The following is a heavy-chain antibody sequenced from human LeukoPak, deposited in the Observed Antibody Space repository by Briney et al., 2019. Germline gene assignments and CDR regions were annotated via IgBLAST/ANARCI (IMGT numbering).Heavy chain of an antibody. Sequence: GGSLRLSCAASGFTFSSYAMSWVRQAPGKGLEWVSAVSGTGLTTYYADSVKGRFIVSRDNSKNTVYLQMNSRRGEDAAVYYCAKELMGFDYWGQGTLVTVSS. J-gene: IGHJ4*02. V-gene: IGHV3-23*01. CDR3: AKELMGFDY. D-gene: IGHD2-8*01. CDR1: GFTFSSYA. CDR2: VSGTGLTT.